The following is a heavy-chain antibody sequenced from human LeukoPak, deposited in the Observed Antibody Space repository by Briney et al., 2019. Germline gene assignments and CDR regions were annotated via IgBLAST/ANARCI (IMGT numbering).Heavy chain of an antibody. Sequence: SETLSLTCAVYGGSFSGYYWSWIRQPPGKGLEWIGEINHSGSTNYNPSLKSRVTISVDTSKNQLSLKLSSVTAADTAVYYCARHQRGGWHGGYYFDYWGQGTLVTVSS. CDR3: ARHQRGGWHGGYYFDY. V-gene: IGHV4-34*01. J-gene: IGHJ4*02. CDR1: GGSFSGYY. D-gene: IGHD6-19*01. CDR2: INHSGST.